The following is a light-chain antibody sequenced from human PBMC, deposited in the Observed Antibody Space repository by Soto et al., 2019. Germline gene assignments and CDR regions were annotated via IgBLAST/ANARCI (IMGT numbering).Light chain of an antibody. V-gene: IGKV3-11*01. CDR2: GAF. CDR3: QQRNVWPPVT. Sequence: EIVLTQSPATLSLSPGKRATLSCRASPSVTNFLAWYQQKPGQAPRLLIYGAFNRATGIPARFSGSGSGTDITLTISSLEPEDSAVYYCQQRNVWPPVTFGQGTRLEIK. J-gene: IGKJ5*01. CDR1: PSVTNF.